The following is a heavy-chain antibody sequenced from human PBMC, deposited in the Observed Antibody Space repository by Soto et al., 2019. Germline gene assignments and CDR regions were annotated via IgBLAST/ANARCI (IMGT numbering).Heavy chain of an antibody. CDR3: ARHLYSGDSRGSFGD. V-gene: IGHV4-39*01. D-gene: IGHD6-19*01. CDR2: IFYSGNT. CDR1: DDSIGRSNYF. J-gene: IGHJ4*02. Sequence: SEALSLTCTVSDDSIGRSNYFWGWIRQPPGKGLEWIGIIFYSGNTHYNQSLKSRVTISLDTSNHHFSLRVSSVTAADTAVYYCARHLYSGDSRGSFGDWGPGALVTVSS.